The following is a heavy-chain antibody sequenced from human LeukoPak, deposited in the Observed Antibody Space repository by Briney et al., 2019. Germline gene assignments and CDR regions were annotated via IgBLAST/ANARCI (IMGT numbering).Heavy chain of an antibody. CDR1: GLTFSTYA. V-gene: IGHV3-23*01. CDR2: ISGSGGTT. CDR3: AKDRRVFEL. J-gene: IGHJ2*01. Sequence: PGGSLRLSCAASGLTFSTYAMSWARQVPGKGPEWVSCISGSGGTTYYADSVKGRFTISRDNSRSTLYLQMNSLRAEDTALYYCAKDRRVFELWGRGTLVTVSS.